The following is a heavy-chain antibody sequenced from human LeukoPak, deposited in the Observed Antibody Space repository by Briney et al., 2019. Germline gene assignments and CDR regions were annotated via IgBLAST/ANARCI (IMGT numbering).Heavy chain of an antibody. CDR2: INPSGGST. CDR3: ARQGGGGSYCSSTSCPYYFDY. CDR1: GYTFTSYY. D-gene: IGHD2-2*01. V-gene: IGHV1-46*01. J-gene: IGHJ4*02. Sequence: ASVKVSCMASGYTFTSYYMHWVRQAPGQGLEWMGIINPSGGSTSYAQEFQGRVTMTRDTSTSTVYMELSSLRSEDTAVYYCARQGGGGSYCSSTSCPYYFDYWGQGTLVTVSS.